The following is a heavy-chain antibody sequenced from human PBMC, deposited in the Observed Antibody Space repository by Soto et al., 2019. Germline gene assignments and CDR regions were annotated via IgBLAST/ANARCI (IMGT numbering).Heavy chain of an antibody. CDR2: IGGSGRTT. D-gene: IGHD3-22*01. CDR1: AFTFNNYA. V-gene: IGHV3-23*01. CDR3: AKSRYSDSSGDFYDY. Sequence: PGGSLRLSCAASAFTFNNYAISWVLQAPGKGLEWVSGIGGSGRTTYYADSVKGRFTISRDNSNNTLFLQMNSLRAEDTAVYYCAKSRYSDSSGDFYDYWGQGTLVTVSS. J-gene: IGHJ4*02.